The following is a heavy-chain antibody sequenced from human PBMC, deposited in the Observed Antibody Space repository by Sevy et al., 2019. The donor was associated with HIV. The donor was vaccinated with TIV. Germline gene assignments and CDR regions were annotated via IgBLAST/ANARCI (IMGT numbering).Heavy chain of an antibody. Sequence: SETLSLTCTVSGYSVSSDNYYWSWIRQPPGKGLEWIGYMVDRGSTNYNPSLKRRVTISVDTSKNQFYLKMNSLTAADTAVYYCARLRAVSTYYNFDYWGQGTLVTVSS. V-gene: IGHV4-61*01. D-gene: IGHD4-4*01. J-gene: IGHJ4*02. CDR2: MVDRGST. CDR1: GYSVSSDNYY. CDR3: ARLRAVSTYYNFDY.